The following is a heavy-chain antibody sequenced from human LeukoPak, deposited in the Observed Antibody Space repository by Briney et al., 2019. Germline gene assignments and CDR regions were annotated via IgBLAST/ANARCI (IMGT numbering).Heavy chain of an antibody. D-gene: IGHD1-26*01. J-gene: IGHJ6*03. CDR1: GFTFGDYA. Sequence: GGSLRLSCTASGFTFGDYAMSWVRQAPGKGLEWVGFIRSKAYGGTTEYAASVKGRFTISRDDSKSIAYLQMNSLKTEDTAVYYCTRDISWDYYYYMDVWGKGTTVTVS. V-gene: IGHV3-49*04. CDR3: TRDISWDYYYYMDV. CDR2: IRSKAYGGTT.